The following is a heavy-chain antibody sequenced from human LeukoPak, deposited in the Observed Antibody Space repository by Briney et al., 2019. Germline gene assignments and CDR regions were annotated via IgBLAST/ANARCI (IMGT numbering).Heavy chain of an antibody. Sequence: PGGSLRLSCAASGFTFSSYEMNWVRQAPGKGLEWVSYISSSGSTIYYADSVKGRFTISRDNAKNSLYLQMNSLRAEDTTVYYCARDPYYGDYVVWGQGTLVTVSS. CDR2: ISSSGSTI. CDR1: GFTFSSYE. CDR3: ARDPYYGDYVV. D-gene: IGHD4-17*01. V-gene: IGHV3-48*03. J-gene: IGHJ4*02.